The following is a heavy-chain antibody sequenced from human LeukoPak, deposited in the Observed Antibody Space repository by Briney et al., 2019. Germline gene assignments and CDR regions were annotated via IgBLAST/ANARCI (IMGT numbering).Heavy chain of an antibody. J-gene: IGHJ4*02. CDR2: VGGSGSIT. Sequence: GGSLRLSCAASGFTFSSQAMSWGRQAPGKGLEWVSVVGGSGSITYYRDSVKGRFTISRDNSKNTMYLQMNSLRAEDTAVYYCASAGSGWYDYWGQGTLVTVSS. CDR1: GFTFSSQA. D-gene: IGHD6-19*01. CDR3: ASAGSGWYDY. V-gene: IGHV3-23*01.